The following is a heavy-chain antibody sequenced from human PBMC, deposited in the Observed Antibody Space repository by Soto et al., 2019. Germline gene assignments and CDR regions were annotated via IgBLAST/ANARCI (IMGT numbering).Heavy chain of an antibody. V-gene: IGHV1-18*01. CDR1: GYTFNTYG. J-gene: IGHJ5*02. CDR2: INAYNGNT. Sequence: QIQLVQSGAAVKKPGASVKVSCKTSGYTFNTYGITWVRQAPGQGLEWMGWINAYNGNTNYAQRLQGRVTMTTDTSTSTAYMELRSLRSDDTAVYYCARDQRPFGLGPWGQGTLVTVSS. CDR3: ARDQRPFGLGP. D-gene: IGHD3-10*01.